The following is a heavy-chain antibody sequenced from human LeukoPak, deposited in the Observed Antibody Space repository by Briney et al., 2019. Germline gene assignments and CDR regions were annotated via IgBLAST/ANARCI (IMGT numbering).Heavy chain of an antibody. CDR2: INEDGSEK. J-gene: IGHJ4*02. CDR3: ARDPTRRHDY. V-gene: IGHV3-7*04. Sequence: GGSLRLSCAASRFTFSSYWMTWVRQAPGKGLEWVANINEDGSEKFYVDSVKGRFTIDRDNAKNSLYLQMNSLRVEDTAVYYCARDPTRRHDYWGQGTLVTVSS. CDR1: RFTFSSYW.